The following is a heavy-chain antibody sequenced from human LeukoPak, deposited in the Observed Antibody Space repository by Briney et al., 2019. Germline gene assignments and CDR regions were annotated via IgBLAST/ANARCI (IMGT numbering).Heavy chain of an antibody. CDR2: INWNGGST. Sequence: PGGSLRLSCAASGFTFDDYGMSWVRQAPGKGLEWVSGINWNGGSTGYADSVKGRFTISRDNAKNSLYLQMNSLRAEDTALYYCARGDIVVVPAAIDAFDIWGQGTMVTVSS. CDR1: GFTFDDYG. V-gene: IGHV3-20*04. J-gene: IGHJ3*02. CDR3: ARGDIVVVPAAIDAFDI. D-gene: IGHD2-2*02.